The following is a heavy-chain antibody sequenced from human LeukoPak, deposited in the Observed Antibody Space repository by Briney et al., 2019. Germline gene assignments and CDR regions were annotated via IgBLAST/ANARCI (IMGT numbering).Heavy chain of an antibody. V-gene: IGHV4-30-4*01. D-gene: IGHD3-10*02. Sequence: SETLSLTCTVSGGSISSGDYYWSWIRQPPGKGLEWIGYIYYSGSTYYNPSLKSRVTISVDTSKNQFSLKLSSVTAADTAVYYCARVVFGMAQPDAFDIWGQGTMVTVSS. CDR2: IYYSGST. CDR3: ARVVFGMAQPDAFDI. J-gene: IGHJ3*02. CDR1: GGSISSGDYY.